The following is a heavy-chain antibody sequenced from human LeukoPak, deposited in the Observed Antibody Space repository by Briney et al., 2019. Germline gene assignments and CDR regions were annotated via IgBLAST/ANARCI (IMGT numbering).Heavy chain of an antibody. CDR2: IKQDGSEK. V-gene: IGHV3-7*01. CDR1: GFTFSSYW. CDR3: ARDRSSKYYDILTGSAGEGYYYMDV. Sequence: GGSLRLSCSGSGFTFSSYWMSWVRQAPGKGLEWVANIKQDGSEKYYVDSVKGRFTISRDNAKNSLYLQMNSLRAEDTAVYYCARDRSSKYYDILTGSAGEGYYYMDVWGKGTTVTVSS. D-gene: IGHD3-9*01. J-gene: IGHJ6*03.